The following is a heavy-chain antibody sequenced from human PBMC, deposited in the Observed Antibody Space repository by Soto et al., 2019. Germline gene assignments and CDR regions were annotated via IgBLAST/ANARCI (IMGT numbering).Heavy chain of an antibody. CDR2: ISYDGSNK. CDR3: AKCFSSSCPESDY. Sequence: GGSLRLSCAASGFTFSSYGMHWVRQAPGKGLEWVAVISYDGSNKYYADSVKGRFTISRDNSKNTLYLQMNSLRAEDTAVYYCAKCFSSSCPESDYWGQGTLVTVSS. J-gene: IGHJ4*02. CDR1: GFTFSSYG. D-gene: IGHD6-13*01. V-gene: IGHV3-30*18.